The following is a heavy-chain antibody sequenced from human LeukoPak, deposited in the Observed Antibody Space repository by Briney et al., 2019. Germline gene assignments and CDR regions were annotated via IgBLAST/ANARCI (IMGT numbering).Heavy chain of an antibody. CDR3: GRVEEGYGSGQRENYYYYYMDV. Sequence: SETLSLTHTLSRGPLRILYGSCIPDPAAKGLECIGRVYTSGGTHYTPPLKSRDTISEDTPKNQFSPKLSSVTPTDPAAYFRGRVEEGYGSGQRENYYYYYMDVWGRGTTVTISS. V-gene: IGHV4-4*07. CDR1: RGPLRILY. D-gene: IGHD3-10*01. CDR2: VYTSGGT. J-gene: IGHJ6*03.